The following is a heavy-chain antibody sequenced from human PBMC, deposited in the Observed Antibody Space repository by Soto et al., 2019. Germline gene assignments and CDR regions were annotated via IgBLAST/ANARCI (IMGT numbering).Heavy chain of an antibody. CDR3: ARMDITMVRGVIRYYYGMDV. V-gene: IGHV4-34*01. D-gene: IGHD3-10*01. Sequence: QVQLQQWGAGLLKPSETLSLTCAVYGGSFSGYYWSWIRQPPGKGLEWIGEINHGGSTNYNPSLKSRVTISVDTSKNQFSLKLSSVTAADTAVYYCARMDITMVRGVIRYYYGMDVWGQGTTVTVSS. CDR1: GGSFSGYY. J-gene: IGHJ6*02. CDR2: INHGGST.